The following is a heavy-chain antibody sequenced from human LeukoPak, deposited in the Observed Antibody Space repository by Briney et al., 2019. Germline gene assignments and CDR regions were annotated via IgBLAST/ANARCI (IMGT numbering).Heavy chain of an antibody. J-gene: IGHJ6*02. CDR2: ISYSGST. Sequence: PSETLSLTCTVSSGSINGYYWSWIRQPPGKGLEWVGYISYSGSTNYNPSLKSRVTISVDTSKNQFSLKLSSVTAADTAVYYCARDRYYYYGMDVWGQGTTVTVSS. V-gene: IGHV4-59*12. CDR1: SGSINGYY. CDR3: ARDRYYYYGMDV.